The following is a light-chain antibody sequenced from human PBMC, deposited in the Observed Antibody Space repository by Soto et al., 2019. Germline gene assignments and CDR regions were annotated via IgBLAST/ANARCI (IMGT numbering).Light chain of an antibody. CDR1: SSNIGAGYD. Sequence: QSVLTQPPSVSGAPGQRVTISCTGSSSNIGAGYDVHWYQQLPGTAPKLLIYGNSNRPSGVPDRFSGSKSGTSASLAITGLQGEDEADDDCQSYDSSLGGFVVFGGGTKLTVL. CDR3: QSYDSSLGGFVV. V-gene: IGLV1-40*01. CDR2: GNS. J-gene: IGLJ2*01.